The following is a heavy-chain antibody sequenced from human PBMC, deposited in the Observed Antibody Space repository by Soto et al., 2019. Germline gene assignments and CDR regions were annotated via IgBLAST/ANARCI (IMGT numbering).Heavy chain of an antibody. CDR2: ISGSGGST. J-gene: IGHJ5*02. CDR3: AKSADIAAALSWFDP. D-gene: IGHD6-13*01. V-gene: IGHV3-23*01. CDR1: GFPFSRYA. Sequence: PWGSLRLSCAASGFPFSRYAMSWVRQAPGKGLEWVSAISGSGGSTYYADSVKGRFTISRDNSKNTLYLQMNSLRAEDTAVYYCAKSADIAAALSWFDPWGQGTLVTVSS.